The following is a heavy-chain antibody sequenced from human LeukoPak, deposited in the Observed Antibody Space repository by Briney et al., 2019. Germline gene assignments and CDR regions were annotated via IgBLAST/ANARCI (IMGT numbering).Heavy chain of an antibody. J-gene: IGHJ4*02. D-gene: IGHD3-3*01. CDR2: IYSSGST. Sequence: SETLSLTCTVSGGSISTHYWSWIRQPPGKGLGSIGFIYSSGSTNYNPSLKSRVTMSLDTSKNQFSLKLSSVTAADTAVYYCARSIFGATSNPYYFDYWGQGTLVTVSS. V-gene: IGHV4-59*08. CDR1: GGSISTHY. CDR3: ARSIFGATSNPYYFDY.